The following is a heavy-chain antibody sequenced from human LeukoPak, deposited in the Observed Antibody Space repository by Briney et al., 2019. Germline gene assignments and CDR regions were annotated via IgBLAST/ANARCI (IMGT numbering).Heavy chain of an antibody. V-gene: IGHV4-34*01. CDR2: INHSGST. Sequence: SETLSLTCAVYGGSFSGYYWSWIRRPPGKGLEWIGEINHSGSTNYNPSLKSRVTISVDTSKNQFSLKLSSVTAADTAVYYCARGSKPWFRELFSDYWGQGTLVTVSS. D-gene: IGHD3-10*01. CDR1: GGSFSGYY. J-gene: IGHJ4*02. CDR3: ARGSKPWFRELFSDY.